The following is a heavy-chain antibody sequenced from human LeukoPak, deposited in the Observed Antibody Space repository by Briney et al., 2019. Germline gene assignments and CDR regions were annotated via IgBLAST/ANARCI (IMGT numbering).Heavy chain of an antibody. CDR3: ARFRAATTRFDY. Sequence: GGSLRLSCAASGFTFRNYAMYWVRQAPGRGLEWAAVVSFDGNTTFYSDSVKGRFAISRDNSKNTLYLEMNSLRPEDTAVYYCARFRAATTRFDYWGQGTLVTASS. V-gene: IGHV3-30*09. D-gene: IGHD1/OR15-1a*01. CDR2: VSFDGNTT. J-gene: IGHJ4*02. CDR1: GFTFRNYA.